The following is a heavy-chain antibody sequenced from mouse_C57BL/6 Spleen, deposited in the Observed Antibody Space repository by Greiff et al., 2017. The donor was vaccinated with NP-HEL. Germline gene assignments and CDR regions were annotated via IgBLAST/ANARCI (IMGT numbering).Heavy chain of an antibody. CDR3: ARTPPDGYYVPYYFDY. D-gene: IGHD2-3*01. CDR2: IDPSDSYT. CDR1: GYTFTSYW. J-gene: IGHJ2*01. V-gene: IGHV1-69*01. Sequence: VQLQQPGAELVMPGASVKLSCKASGYTFTSYWMHWVKQRPGQGLEWIGEIDPSDSYTNYNQKFKGKSTLTVDKSSSTADMQLSSLTSEDSAVYSCARTPPDGYYVPYYFDYWGQGTTLTVSS.